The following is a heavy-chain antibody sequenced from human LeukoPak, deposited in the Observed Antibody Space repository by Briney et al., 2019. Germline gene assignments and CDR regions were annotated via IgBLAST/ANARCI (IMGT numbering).Heavy chain of an antibody. D-gene: IGHD1-14*01. CDR1: GYTFADYY. CDR2: INPNSGGT. J-gene: IGHJ5*02. Sequence: GASVKVSCKASGYTFADYYIHWVRQAPGQGREWRGRINPNSGGTNYAQRFQGRVTVTRDTAISTAYMELSTLRSDDAAVYYCARDKRSTAGNWFDTGAREPWSPSPQ. V-gene: IGHV1-2*06. CDR3: ARDKRSTAGNWFDT.